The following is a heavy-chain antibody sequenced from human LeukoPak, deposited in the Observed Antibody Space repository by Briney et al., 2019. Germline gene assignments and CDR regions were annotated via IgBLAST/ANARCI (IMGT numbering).Heavy chain of an antibody. V-gene: IGHV4-38-2*02. CDR3: ARDSNSRISMVRGVLGWFDP. CDR2: IFHNGNT. D-gene: IGHD3-10*01. J-gene: IGHJ5*02. Sequence: SETLSLTCSVSDYSISSGFYWGWIRQSPGKGPEWIGSIFHNGNTYYSPSLDSRVTISVDTSKNQFSLRLISVTAADTAVYYCARDSNSRISMVRGVLGWFDPWGQGTLVTVSS. CDR1: DYSISSGFY.